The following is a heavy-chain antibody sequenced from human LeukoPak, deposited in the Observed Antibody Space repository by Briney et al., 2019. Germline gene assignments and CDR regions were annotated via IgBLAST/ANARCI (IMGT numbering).Heavy chain of an antibody. V-gene: IGHV5-51*01. CDR3: ARFIGVVPAATPRGYFDY. D-gene: IGHD2-2*01. J-gene: IGHJ4*02. CDR2: IYPGDSDT. Sequence: GESLKISSKGSGYSFTSYWIGWVRQMPGKGLEWMGIIYPGDSDTRYSPSFQGQVTISADKSISTAYLQWSSLKASDTAMYYCARFIGVVPAATPRGYFDYWGQGTLVTVSS. CDR1: GYSFTSYW.